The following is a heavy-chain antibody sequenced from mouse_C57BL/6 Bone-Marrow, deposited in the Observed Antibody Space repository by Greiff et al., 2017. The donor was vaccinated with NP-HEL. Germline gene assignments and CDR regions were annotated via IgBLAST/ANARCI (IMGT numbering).Heavy chain of an antibody. CDR1: GFTFTDYY. V-gene: IGHV7-3*01. D-gene: IGHD2-5*01. Sequence: EVQGVESGGGLVQPGGSLSLSCAASGFTFTDYYMSWVRQPPGKALEWLGFIRNKANGYTTEYSASVKGRFTISRDNSQSILYLQMNALRAEDSATYYCARSYYSNLWYFDVWGTGTTVTVSS. CDR2: IRNKANGYTT. J-gene: IGHJ1*03. CDR3: ARSYYSNLWYFDV.